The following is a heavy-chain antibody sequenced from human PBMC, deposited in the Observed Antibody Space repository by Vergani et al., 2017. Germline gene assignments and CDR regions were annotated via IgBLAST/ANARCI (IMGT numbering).Heavy chain of an antibody. Sequence: QVQLVESGGGVVQPGGSLRLSCAASRFTFRRYGMHWVRQAPGKGLELVAFIRYDGSNKYYADSVKGRFTISRDNSKNTLYLQMNSLRAEDTAVYYWAKVRDRNGSGSYSAMDVWGQGTTVTVSS. CDR3: AKVRDRNGSGSYSAMDV. V-gene: IGHV3-30*02. J-gene: IGHJ6*02. CDR2: IRYDGSNK. CDR1: RFTFRRYG. D-gene: IGHD3-10*01.